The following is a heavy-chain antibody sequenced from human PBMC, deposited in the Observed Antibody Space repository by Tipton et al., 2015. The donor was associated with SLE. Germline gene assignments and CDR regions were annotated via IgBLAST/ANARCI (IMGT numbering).Heavy chain of an antibody. V-gene: IGHV3-30*19. Sequence: SLRLSCAASGFTFSSYGMHWVRQAPGKGLEWVAVISYDGSNKYYADSVKGRFTISRDNSKNTLYLQMNSLRAEDTAVYYCARGSLGFWYFDLWGRGTLVTVSS. CDR1: GFTFSSYG. D-gene: IGHD3-16*01. CDR3: ARGSLGFWYFDL. J-gene: IGHJ2*01. CDR2: ISYDGSNK.